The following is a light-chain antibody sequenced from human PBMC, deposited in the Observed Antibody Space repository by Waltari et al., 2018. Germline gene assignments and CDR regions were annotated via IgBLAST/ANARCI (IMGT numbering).Light chain of an antibody. CDR1: QSISTY. V-gene: IGKV1-39*01. J-gene: IGKJ2*01. Sequence: DIQMTQSPSSLSASVGDRVTITCRASQSISTYLNWYQQKPGKVPKLLIYTASSLQSGIPSTFSGSGSVTDFTLTISSLQPEDVATYYCQQSYSTPYTFGRGTKLEI. CDR2: TAS. CDR3: QQSYSTPYT.